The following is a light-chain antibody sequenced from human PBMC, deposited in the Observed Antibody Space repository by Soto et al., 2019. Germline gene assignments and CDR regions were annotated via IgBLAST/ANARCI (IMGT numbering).Light chain of an antibody. CDR3: SSYGGSKV. J-gene: IGLJ2*01. CDR2: EVS. Sequence: QSALTQPPSASGSPGQSVAISCTETSSDVGGYNYVSWYQQHPGKAPKLIIYEVSKRPSGVPDRFSGSKSGNTASLTVSGLQADDEADYYCSSYGGSKVFGGGTKLTVL. CDR1: SSDVGGYNY. V-gene: IGLV2-8*01.